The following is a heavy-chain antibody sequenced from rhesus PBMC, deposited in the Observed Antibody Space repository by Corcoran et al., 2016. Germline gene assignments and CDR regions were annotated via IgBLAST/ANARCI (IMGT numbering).Heavy chain of an antibody. V-gene: IGHV4-106*01. CDR1: GGSIRGYYY. Sequence: QVQLQESGPGLVKPSETLSLTCAVSGGSIRGYYYWSWIRQPPGTGLAWIGYIYGSGGGTNYNPSLKNRVTISIDTSKNQFSLKLSSVTAADTAVYYCARGSGSYYNAEYFDFWGQGALVTVSS. J-gene: IGHJ1*01. CDR2: IYGSGGGT. D-gene: IGHD3-16*01. CDR3: ARGSGSYYNAEYFDF.